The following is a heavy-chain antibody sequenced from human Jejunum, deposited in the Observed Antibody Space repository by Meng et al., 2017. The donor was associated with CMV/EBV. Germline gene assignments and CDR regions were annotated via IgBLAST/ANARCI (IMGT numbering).Heavy chain of an antibody. CDR3: VMTTNYYYYGMDV. CDR2: ISTDGRST. CDR1: GFSFSSYT. V-gene: IGHV3-74*01. J-gene: IGHJ6*02. D-gene: IGHD4-11*01. Sequence: SGFSFSSYTMNWVRQAPGKGLVWVSRISTDGRSTTYADSVKGRFTISRDNAKNTLYLQMNSLRAEDTAVYYCVMTTNYYYYGMDVWGQGTTVTVSS.